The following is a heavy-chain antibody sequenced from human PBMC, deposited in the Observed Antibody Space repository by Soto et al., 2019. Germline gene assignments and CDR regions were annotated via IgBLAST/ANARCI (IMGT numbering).Heavy chain of an antibody. Sequence: KQSQTLSLTCAISGDSVSSNSAAWNWIRQSPSRGLEWLGRTYYRSKWYNDYAVSVKSRITINPDTSKNQFSLQLNSVTPEDTAVYYCARDQLPYCSSTSCYYYYYGMDVWGQGTTVTVSS. CDR2: TYYRSKWYN. CDR3: ARDQLPYCSSTSCYYYYYGMDV. D-gene: IGHD2-2*01. J-gene: IGHJ6*02. CDR1: GDSVSSNSAA. V-gene: IGHV6-1*01.